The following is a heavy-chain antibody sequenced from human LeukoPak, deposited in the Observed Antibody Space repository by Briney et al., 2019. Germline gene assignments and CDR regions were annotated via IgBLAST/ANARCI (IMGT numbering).Heavy chain of an antibody. D-gene: IGHD6-19*01. Sequence: GGSLRLSCAASGFTFSRYSMNWVRQAPGKGLEWVSYISSSSSTIYYADSVKGRFTISRDNAKNSLYLQMNSLRAEDTAVYYCARVREEKGYSSGWYFDYWGQGTLVTVSS. CDR2: ISSSSSTI. CDR3: ARVREEKGYSSGWYFDY. CDR1: GFTFSRYS. J-gene: IGHJ4*02. V-gene: IGHV3-48*04.